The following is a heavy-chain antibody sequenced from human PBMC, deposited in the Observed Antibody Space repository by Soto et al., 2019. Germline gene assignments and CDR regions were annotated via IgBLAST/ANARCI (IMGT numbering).Heavy chain of an antibody. J-gene: IGHJ4*02. CDR1: GYTFTSYY. D-gene: IGHD4-17*01. V-gene: IGHV1-8*01. CDR2: MNPNSRNT. Sequence: QVQLVQSGAEVKKPGASVKVSCKASGYTFTSYYINWVRQATGQVLECMGWMNPNSRNTGYAQKCQGRVTMTRNTSISTAYMELSSLRSEDTAVDYCARTLYGDNVDYWGQGTLVTVSS. CDR3: ARTLYGDNVDY.